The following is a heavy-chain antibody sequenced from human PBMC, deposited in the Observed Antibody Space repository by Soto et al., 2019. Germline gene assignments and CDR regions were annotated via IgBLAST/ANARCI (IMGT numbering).Heavy chain of an antibody. D-gene: IGHD3-9*01. CDR3: VKSKYLTGNDFKFDH. J-gene: IGHJ4*02. V-gene: IGHV3-30*18. CDR2: ISFDGNTK. CDR1: GFTFSNYG. Sequence: QVQLVESGGGVVQPGRSLRLSCAASGFTFSNYGMHWVRQAPGKGLEWVAVISFDGNTKYYGDSVNGRFIVSRDNSKNMLYVQMNSLRPEDTAVYYCVKSKYLTGNDFKFDHWGQGTLVTVSS.